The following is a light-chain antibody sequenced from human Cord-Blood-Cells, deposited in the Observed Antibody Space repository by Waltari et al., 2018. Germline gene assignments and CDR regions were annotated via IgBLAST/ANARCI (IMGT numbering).Light chain of an antibody. CDR3: VLYMGSGIWV. CDR2: STN. V-gene: IGLV8-61*01. Sequence: QTVVTQEPSFSVSPGGTVTLTCGLRSGSVSPSYYPSWYHQTPGQAPRTLFYSTNTRASGVPVRFSGSILGNKAALTITGAQADDESDYYCVLYMGSGIWVFGGGTKLTVL. J-gene: IGLJ3*02. CDR1: SGSVSPSYY.